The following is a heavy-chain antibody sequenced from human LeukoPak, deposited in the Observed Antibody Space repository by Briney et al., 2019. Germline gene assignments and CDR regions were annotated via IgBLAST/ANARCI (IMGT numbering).Heavy chain of an antibody. J-gene: IGHJ4*02. CDR3: AKDWAGYCSSTSCYQIDY. D-gene: IGHD2-2*01. V-gene: IGHV3-30*02. CDR2: IRYDGSNK. Sequence: PVGSMRLSCAASAFTFSSYGMHWVRQAPGKGLEWVAFIRYDGSNKYYADSVKGRFTISRDNSKNTLYLQMNSLRAEDTAVYYCAKDWAGYCSSTSCYQIDYWGQGTLVTVSS. CDR1: AFTFSSYG.